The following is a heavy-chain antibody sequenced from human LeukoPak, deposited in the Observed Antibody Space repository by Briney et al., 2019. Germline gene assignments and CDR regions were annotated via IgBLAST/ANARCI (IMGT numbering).Heavy chain of an antibody. V-gene: IGHV3-7*01. Sequence: PGGSLRLSCAASGFTFSSYWMSWVRQATGKGLEWVANIKQDGSEKYYVDSVKGRFTISRDNAKNSLYLQMNSLRAEDTAVYYCARDYTYYDILTGYPYWYFDLWGRGTLVTVSS. CDR1: GFTFSSYW. CDR3: ARDYTYYDILTGYPYWYFDL. J-gene: IGHJ2*01. D-gene: IGHD3-9*01. CDR2: IKQDGSEK.